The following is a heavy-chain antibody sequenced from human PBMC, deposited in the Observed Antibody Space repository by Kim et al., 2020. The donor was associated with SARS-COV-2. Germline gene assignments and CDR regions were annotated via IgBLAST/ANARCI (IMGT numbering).Heavy chain of an antibody. Sequence: GSNKYYADSVKGRFTISRDNSKNTLYLQMNSLRAEDTAVYYCAKYKRLGIWGQGTMVTVSS. D-gene: IGHD1-1*01. V-gene: IGHV3-30*02. CDR2: GSNK. CDR3: AKYKRLGI. J-gene: IGHJ3*02.